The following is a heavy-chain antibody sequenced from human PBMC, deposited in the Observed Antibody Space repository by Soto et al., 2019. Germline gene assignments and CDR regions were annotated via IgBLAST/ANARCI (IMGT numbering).Heavy chain of an antibody. CDR2: INPNSGGT. CDR3: ARVPPDLAAGDY. CDR1: GYTFTGYY. J-gene: IGHJ4*02. V-gene: IGHV1-2*02. Sequence: ASVKVSCKASGYTFTGYYMHWVRQAPGQGLEWMGWINPNSGGTNYAQKFQGRVTMTRDTSISTAYMELSRLRSDDTAVYYCARVPPDLAAGDYRGQGALVTVSS. D-gene: IGHD6-13*01.